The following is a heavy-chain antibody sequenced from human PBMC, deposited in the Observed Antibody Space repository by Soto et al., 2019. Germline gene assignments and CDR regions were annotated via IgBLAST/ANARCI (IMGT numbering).Heavy chain of an antibody. J-gene: IGHJ5*02. Sequence: EVQLLESGGGLVQPGGSLRLSCAASGFTFSTYAMTWVRQAPGKWLEWVSGISGSGGSTYYADSVKGRFTISRDNSKNTLYLQMNSLRAEDTAVYYCAKRPLATVFGVAGNRFDPWGQGTLVTVSS. D-gene: IGHD3-3*01. CDR3: AKRPLATVFGVAGNRFDP. CDR1: GFTFSTYA. CDR2: ISGSGGST. V-gene: IGHV3-23*01.